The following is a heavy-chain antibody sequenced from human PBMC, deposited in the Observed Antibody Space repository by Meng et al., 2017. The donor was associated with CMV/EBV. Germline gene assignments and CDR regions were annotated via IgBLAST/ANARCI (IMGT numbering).Heavy chain of an antibody. Sequence: ASAKVSCKASGGTFSSYAISWVRQAPGQGLEWMGWINPNSGGTNYAQKFQGRVTMTRDTSISTAYMELSRLRSDDTAVYYCARVGGYESFDYWGQGTLVTVSS. J-gene: IGHJ4*02. CDR3: ARVGGYESFDY. CDR1: GGTFSSYA. D-gene: IGHD5-12*01. V-gene: IGHV1-2*02. CDR2: INPNSGGT.